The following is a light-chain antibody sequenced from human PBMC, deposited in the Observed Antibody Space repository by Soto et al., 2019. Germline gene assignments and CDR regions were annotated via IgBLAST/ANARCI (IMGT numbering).Light chain of an antibody. CDR1: SSNIGAGFD. CDR3: QSYDSSLSGVI. Sequence: QSVRTQPPSVSGAPGQRVAISCTGSSSNIGAGFDVHWYQQLPGTAPKLLIYANTNRPSGVPDRFSGSKSGTSASLAITGLQAEDDADYYCQSYDSSLSGVIFGGGTKLTVL. CDR2: ANT. V-gene: IGLV1-40*01. J-gene: IGLJ2*01.